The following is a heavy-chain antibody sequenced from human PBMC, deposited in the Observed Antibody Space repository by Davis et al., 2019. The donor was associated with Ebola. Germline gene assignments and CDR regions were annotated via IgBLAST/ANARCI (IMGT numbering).Heavy chain of an antibody. V-gene: IGHV3-48*03. J-gene: IGHJ4*02. D-gene: IGHD2-15*01. CDR2: ISSSGRAT. CDR1: GFTFSSYE. Sequence: GESLKISCVASGFTFSSYEMNWVRQAPGKGLEWVSYISSSGRATYYADSVKGRFTISRDNAENPLYLQMNSLRAEDTAVYYCARVLSYCSGGSCPGGSDHWGQGTLVTVSS. CDR3: ARVLSYCSGGSCPGGSDH.